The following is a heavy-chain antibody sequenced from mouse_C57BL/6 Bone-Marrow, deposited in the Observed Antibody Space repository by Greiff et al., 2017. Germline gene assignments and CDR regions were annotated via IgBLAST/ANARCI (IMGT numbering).Heavy chain of an antibody. V-gene: IGHV5-17*01. Sequence: EVKLMESGGGLVKPGGSLKLSCAASGFTFSDYGMHWVRQAPEKGLEWGAYISSGSSTIYYADTVKGRFTISRDNAKNTLFLQMTSLRSEDTAMYYCARGVVAVDYWGQGTSVTVSS. CDR1: GFTFSDYG. D-gene: IGHD1-1*01. CDR2: ISSGSSTI. CDR3: ARGVVAVDY. J-gene: IGHJ4*01.